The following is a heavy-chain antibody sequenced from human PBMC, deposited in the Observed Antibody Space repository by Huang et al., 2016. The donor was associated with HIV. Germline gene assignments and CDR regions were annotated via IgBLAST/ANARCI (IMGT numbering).Heavy chain of an antibody. V-gene: IGHV6-1*01. CDR1: GDSVSSSSSA. J-gene: IGHJ5*02. D-gene: IGHD2-15*01. CDR3: ARVRCSGGYCYGWFDT. CDR2: SYDRANCNN. Sequence: QVQLQQSGPGLVRPSQTLSLTCAISGDSVSSSSSAWNWIRKSPSRGLECLGRSYDRANCNNDFAPSVRTRMTINPDTSKNQFSLRLNSVTPDDTAVYYCARVRCSGGYCYGWFDTWGQGILVTVSS.